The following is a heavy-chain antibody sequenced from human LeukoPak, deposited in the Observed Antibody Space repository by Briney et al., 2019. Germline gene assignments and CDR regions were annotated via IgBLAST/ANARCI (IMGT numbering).Heavy chain of an antibody. D-gene: IGHD2-21*02. V-gene: IGHV1-69*13. CDR2: IIPIFGTA. Sequence: GASVKVSCKTSGYSLSNSYMHWVRQAPGQGLEWMGGIIPIFGTANYAQKFQGRVTITADESTSTVYMELSSLRSEDTAVYYCARVNCGGDCYSDRGAFDIWGQGTMVTVSS. J-gene: IGHJ3*02. CDR3: ARVNCGGDCYSDRGAFDI. CDR1: GYSLSNSY.